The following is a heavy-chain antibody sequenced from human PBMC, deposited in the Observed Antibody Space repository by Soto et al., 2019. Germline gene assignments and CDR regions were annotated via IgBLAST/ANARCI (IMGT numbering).Heavy chain of an antibody. CDR3: VRDTMRASAAASLDY. V-gene: IGHV3-48*03. D-gene: IGHD2-2*01. CDR2: ISVSGNII. CDR1: GFTFSTYE. Sequence: GGSLRLSCAASGFTFSTYEFNWVRQAPGRGLEWISHISVSGNIIKYAESVKGRFTISRDNADNSLHLHMSNLRVDDTALYFCVRDTMRASAAASLDYWGQGTQVTVSS. J-gene: IGHJ4*02.